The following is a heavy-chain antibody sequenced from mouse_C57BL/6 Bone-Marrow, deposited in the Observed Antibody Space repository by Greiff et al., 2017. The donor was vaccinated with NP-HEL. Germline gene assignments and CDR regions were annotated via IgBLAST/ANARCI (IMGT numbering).Heavy chain of an antibody. CDR3: ATEPDPCYGKRGYFDV. J-gene: IGHJ1*03. D-gene: IGHD2-1*01. V-gene: IGHV2-2*01. Sequence: QVQLQQSGPGLVQPSQSLSITCTVSGFSLTSYGVHWVRQSPGKGLEWLGVIWSGGSTDYNAAFISRLSISKDNSKSQVFFKMNSLQADDTAIYYCATEPDPCYGKRGYFDVWGTGTTVTVSS. CDR1: GFSLTSYG. CDR2: IWSGGST.